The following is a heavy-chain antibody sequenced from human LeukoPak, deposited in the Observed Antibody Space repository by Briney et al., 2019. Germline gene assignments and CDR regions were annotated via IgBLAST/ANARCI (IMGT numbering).Heavy chain of an antibody. CDR3: ARVAREAHDAFDI. V-gene: IGHV1-2*02. CDR2: INPDSGGT. J-gene: IGHJ3*02. CDR1: GYTFTGYY. Sequence: ASVKVSCKASGYTFTGYYMHWVRQAPGQGLEWMGWINPDSGGTNYAQKFQGRVTMTRDTSISTAYMELSRLRSDDTAVYYCARVAREAHDAFDIWGQGTMVTVSS.